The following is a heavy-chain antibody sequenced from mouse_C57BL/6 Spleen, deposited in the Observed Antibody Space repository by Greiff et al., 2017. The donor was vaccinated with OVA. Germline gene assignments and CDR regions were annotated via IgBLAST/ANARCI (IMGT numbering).Heavy chain of an antibody. Sequence: QVHVKQSGAELVRPGASVTLSCKASGYTFTDYEMHWVKQTPVHGLEWIGAIDPETGGTAYNQKFKGKAILTADKYSSTAYMELRSLTSEDSAVYYCTRLGSGYGCAYWGQGTLGSLSA. J-gene: IGHJ3*01. CDR1: GYTFTDYE. CDR3: TRLGSGYGCAY. D-gene: IGHD1-1*01. CDR2: IDPETGGT. V-gene: IGHV1-15*01.